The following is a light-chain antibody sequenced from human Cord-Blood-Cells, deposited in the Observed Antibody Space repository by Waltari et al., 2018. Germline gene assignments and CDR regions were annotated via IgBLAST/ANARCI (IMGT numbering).Light chain of an antibody. V-gene: IGLV2-14*01. CDR2: DVS. CDR1: SSDVGGCNY. Sequence: QSALTQPASVSGSPGQPTTISCTGTSSDVGGCNYVSWYQQHPGNAPKLMIYDVSNRPSGVSNRFSGSRSGNTASLTTSGRQAEDEADYYCSSYTSSSTVVFGGGTKLTVL. CDR3: SSYTSSSTVV. J-gene: IGLJ2*01.